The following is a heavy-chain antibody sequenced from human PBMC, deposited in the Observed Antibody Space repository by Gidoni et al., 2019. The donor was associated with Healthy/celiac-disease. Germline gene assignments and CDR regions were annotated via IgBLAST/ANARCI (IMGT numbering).Heavy chain of an antibody. CDR3: ARDPRKVATMLDY. V-gene: IGHV3-30-3*01. CDR2: ISYDGSNK. Sequence: QVQLVESGGGVVQPGRSLRLSCAASGFTFSSYAMHWVRQAPGQGLEWVAVISYDGSNKYYADSVKGRFTISRDNSKNTLYLQMNSLRAEDTAVYYCARDPRKVATMLDYWGQGTLVTVSS. D-gene: IGHD2-21*02. CDR1: GFTFSSYA. J-gene: IGHJ4*02.